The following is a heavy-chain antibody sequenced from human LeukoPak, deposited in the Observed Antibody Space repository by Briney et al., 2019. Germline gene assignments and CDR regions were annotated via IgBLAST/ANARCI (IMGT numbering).Heavy chain of an antibody. V-gene: IGHV1-18*01. D-gene: IGHD3-3*01. J-gene: IGHJ4*02. CDR2: ISGHNGQT. CDR1: GYSFISYG. CDR3: ARWGPDFWSDYYPFDY. Sequence: GASVTVSFKASGYSFISYGISWVRQAPGQGLEWMGWISGHNGQTSYAQKLQGRVTMTTETSTSTVYMELRSLRSDDTAVYYCARWGPDFWSDYYPFDYWGQGTLVIVSS.